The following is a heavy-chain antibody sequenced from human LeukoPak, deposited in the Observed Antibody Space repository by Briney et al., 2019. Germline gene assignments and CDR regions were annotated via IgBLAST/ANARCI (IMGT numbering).Heavy chain of an antibody. V-gene: IGHV1-58*01. CDR1: GFTLTTSA. CDR3: AADDYYDTSGYYYDWYFDL. D-gene: IGHD3-22*01. Sequence: ASVAVSCTASGFTLTTSAVQWVRQARGQRLEWIGWIVVGSGNTNYAQKLQERVTITRDMSTSTAYMELSSLRSEDTAVYYCAADDYYDTSGYYYDWYFDLWGRGTLVTVSS. J-gene: IGHJ2*01. CDR2: IVVGSGNT.